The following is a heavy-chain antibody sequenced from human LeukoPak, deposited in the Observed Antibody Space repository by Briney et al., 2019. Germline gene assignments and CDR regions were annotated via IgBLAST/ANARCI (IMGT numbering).Heavy chain of an antibody. Sequence: SETLSLTCAVYGGSFSGYYWSWIRQPPGKGLEWIWEINHSGSTNYNPSLKSRVTISVDTSKNQFSLKLSSVTAADTAVYYCARGLRRYYFDYWGQGTLVTVSS. CDR2: INHSGST. J-gene: IGHJ4*02. CDR3: ARGLRRYYFDY. V-gene: IGHV4-34*01. D-gene: IGHD3-10*01. CDR1: GGSFSGYY.